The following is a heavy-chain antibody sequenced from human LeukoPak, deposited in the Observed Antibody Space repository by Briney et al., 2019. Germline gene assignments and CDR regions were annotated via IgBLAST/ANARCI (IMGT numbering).Heavy chain of an antibody. CDR2: ISGSGGGT. CDR1: GFSFSTCA. Sequence: PGGSPRLSCAASGFSFSTCAMTWVRQAPGKGLEWVSAISGSGGGTYYIDSVKGRFTISRDNSRNIVDLQMNNLRAEDTAVYYCAKGGTIVGPTYFDFWGQGTLVTVSS. CDR3: AKGGTIVGPTYFDF. D-gene: IGHD1-26*01. V-gene: IGHV3-23*01. J-gene: IGHJ4*02.